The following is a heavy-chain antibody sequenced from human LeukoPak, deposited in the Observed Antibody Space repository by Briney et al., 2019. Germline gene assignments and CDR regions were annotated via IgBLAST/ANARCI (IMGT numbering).Heavy chain of an antibody. V-gene: IGHV4-39*07. CDR2: IYYNGIT. Sequence: SETLSLTCSVSGGSVYSSPYYWGWIRQPPGKGLEWLGSIYYNGITYYNPSLKSRVTISEDTSKNQFSLRLSSVTAADTAIYYCSREHSISSHSYYYYYVDVWGKGTTVTVSS. J-gene: IGHJ6*03. D-gene: IGHD6-6*01. CDR3: SREHSISSHSYYYYYVDV. CDR1: GGSVYSSPYY.